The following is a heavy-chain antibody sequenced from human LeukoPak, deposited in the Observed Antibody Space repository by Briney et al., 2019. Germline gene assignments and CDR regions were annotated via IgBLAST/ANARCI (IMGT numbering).Heavy chain of an antibody. D-gene: IGHD5-24*01. CDR2: INPSGGST. CDR3: ARDNSVRDEAWWFNP. CDR1: GGTFSSYV. Sequence: ASVKVSCKASGGTFSSYVISWVRQAPGQGPEWMGVINPSGGSTIYAQKFQGRVTLTRDLSTNTDYLELRSLRSEDTAVYYCARDNSVRDEAWWFNPWGQGTLVTVSS. V-gene: IGHV1-46*01. J-gene: IGHJ5*02.